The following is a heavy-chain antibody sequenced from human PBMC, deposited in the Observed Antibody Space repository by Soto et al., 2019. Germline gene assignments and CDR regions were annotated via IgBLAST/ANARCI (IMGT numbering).Heavy chain of an antibody. V-gene: IGHV4-30-4*01. CDR1: GGSISSGDYY. CDR2: IYYSGST. CDR3: ARGGFGGGYYFDY. D-gene: IGHD2-15*01. J-gene: IGHJ4*02. Sequence: QVQLQESGPGLVKPSQTLSLTCTVSGGSISSGDYYWSWIRQPPGKGLEWIGYIYYSGSTYYNPSLKSRVTISVDTSKNQFSLKLSSVTAADTAVYYGARGGFGGGYYFDYWGQGTLVTVSS.